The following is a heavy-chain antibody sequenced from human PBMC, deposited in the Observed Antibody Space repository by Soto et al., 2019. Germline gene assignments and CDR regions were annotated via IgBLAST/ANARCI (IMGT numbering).Heavy chain of an antibody. V-gene: IGHV4-59*08. J-gene: IGHJ4*02. CDR2: IYHSGYT. CDR3: ASNHDYGDY. Sequence: PSETLSLTCTVSGGSISSYYWNWIRQPPGKGLEWIGYIYHSGYTNYSPSLKSRVTISVDTSKNQFSLKLSSVTAADTAVYYCASNHDYGDYWGQGTLVTVSS. CDR1: GGSISSYY.